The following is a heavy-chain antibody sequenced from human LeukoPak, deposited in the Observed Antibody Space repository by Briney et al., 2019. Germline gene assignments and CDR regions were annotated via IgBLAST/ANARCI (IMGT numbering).Heavy chain of an antibody. D-gene: IGHD1-7*01. CDR3: ARLGGHNWNYGDY. CDR2: IYPGDSDT. J-gene: IGHJ4*02. V-gene: IGHV5-51*01. Sequence: KVSCKASGYTFTSYDINWVRQMPGKGLEWMGIIYPGDSDTRYSPSFQGQVTISADKSISTAYLQWSSLKASDTAMYYCARLGGHNWNYGDYWGQGTLVTVSS. CDR1: GYTFTSYD.